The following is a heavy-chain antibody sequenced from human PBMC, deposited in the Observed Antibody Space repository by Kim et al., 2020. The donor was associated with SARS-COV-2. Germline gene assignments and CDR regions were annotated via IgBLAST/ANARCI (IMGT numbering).Heavy chain of an antibody. D-gene: IGHD3-10*01. CDR3: ARGNYYGSGSYGGDAFDI. CDR2: IDPSDSYT. CDR1: GYSFSRYW. V-gene: IGHV5-10-1*01. Sequence: GESLKISCKGSGYSFSRYWISWVRQLPGKGLEWMGRIDPSDSYTNYSPSFQGHVTISADKSISTAYLQWSSLKASDTAVYYCARGNYYGSGSYGGDAFDIWGQETLVTVSS. J-gene: IGHJ3*02.